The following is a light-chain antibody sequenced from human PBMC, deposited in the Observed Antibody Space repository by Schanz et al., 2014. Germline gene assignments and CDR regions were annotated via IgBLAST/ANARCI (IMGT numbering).Light chain of an antibody. V-gene: IGLV1-44*01. Sequence: QSVLTQPPSASGTPGQTVTISCSGDISNIGSNTVNWYQQLPGTAPKLLIYTNNQRPSGVPDRFSGSKSGTSASLAISGLQSDDEADYYCSSYTGSSPYVFGTGTKLTVL. CDR1: ISNIGSNT. CDR2: TNN. J-gene: IGLJ1*01. CDR3: SSYTGSSPYV.